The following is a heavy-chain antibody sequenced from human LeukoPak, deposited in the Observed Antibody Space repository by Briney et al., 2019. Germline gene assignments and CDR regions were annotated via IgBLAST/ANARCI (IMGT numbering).Heavy chain of an antibody. D-gene: IGHD3-10*01. CDR1: GGSISSSSYY. Sequence: SETLSLTCTVSGGSISSSSYYWGWIRQPPGKGLEWIGSIYYSGSTYYNPSLKSRVTISVDTSKNQFSLKLSSVTAADTAVYYCARHREVLLWFGGTYYFDYWGQGTLVTVPS. CDR3: ARHREVLLWFGGTYYFDY. CDR2: IYYSGST. J-gene: IGHJ4*02. V-gene: IGHV4-39*01.